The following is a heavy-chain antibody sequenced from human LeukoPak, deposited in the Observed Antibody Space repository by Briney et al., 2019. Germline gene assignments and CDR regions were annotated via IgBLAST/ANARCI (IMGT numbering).Heavy chain of an antibody. V-gene: IGHV3-48*01. CDR2: ISSSTSTI. D-gene: IGHD1-26*01. CDR3: ARDGESFSFSFDY. J-gene: IGHJ4*02. Sequence: GGSLRLSCAASGFTFSTYNMNWVRQAPGKGLEWVSYISSSTSTIYYADSVKGRFTISRDNAKSSLYLQMNGLRAEDTAVYYCARDGESFSFSFDYWGQGTLVTVSS. CDR1: GFTFSTYN.